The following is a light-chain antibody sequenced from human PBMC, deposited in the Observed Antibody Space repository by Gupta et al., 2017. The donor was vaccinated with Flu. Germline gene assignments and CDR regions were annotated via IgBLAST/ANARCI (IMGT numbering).Light chain of an antibody. CDR1: KLGNKY. CDR3: QAWDKSTGV. Sequence: SPGQTASITCSGDKLGNKYVCWYQQKPGQSPILVIYQDNKRPSGIPERFSASKSGNTATLTISGTQAMDESDYYCQAWDKSTGVFGGGTKLTVL. CDR2: QDN. J-gene: IGLJ3*02. V-gene: IGLV3-1*01.